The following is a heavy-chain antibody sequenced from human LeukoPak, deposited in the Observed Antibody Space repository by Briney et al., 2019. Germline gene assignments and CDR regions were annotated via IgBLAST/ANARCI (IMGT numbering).Heavy chain of an antibody. Sequence: SETLSLTCGVFGMFFTGNYWSWIRQPPGKRPEWIGEINDDGYTNYNPSLRSRVTISLDTSENHLSLRLTSVTAADTAVYYCARIRCGHTDDICYNHWGQGTLVTVSS. V-gene: IGHV4-34*01. CDR1: GMFFTGNY. J-gene: IGHJ4*02. CDR3: ARIRCGHTDDICYNH. D-gene: IGHD2-2*02. CDR2: INDDGYT.